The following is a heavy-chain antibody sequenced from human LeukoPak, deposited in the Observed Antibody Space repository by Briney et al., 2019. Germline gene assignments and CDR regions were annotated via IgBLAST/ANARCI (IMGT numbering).Heavy chain of an antibody. Sequence: GESLQISCKGSGYTFTSYWIGWVRRMPGKGLEWVGIIYAGDSDTIYSPSFQGQVTISADKSISTAYLQWSSLKASDTALYYCVRRSRSGGYDDYWGQGTLVIVSS. V-gene: IGHV5-51*01. D-gene: IGHD5-12*01. CDR1: GYTFTSYW. CDR2: IYAGDSDT. CDR3: VRRSRSGGYDDY. J-gene: IGHJ4*02.